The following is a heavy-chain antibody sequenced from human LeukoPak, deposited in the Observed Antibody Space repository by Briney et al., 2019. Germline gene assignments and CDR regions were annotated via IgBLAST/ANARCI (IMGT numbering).Heavy chain of an antibody. CDR1: GFTFSTYW. D-gene: IGHD6-13*01. Sequence: PGGSLRLSCAASGFTFSTYWMSWVRQAPGKGLEWVANTKEDGGEKYYVDSVKGRFTISRDNAENSLYLQMNSLRAEDTAVYYCVRLTAAGRRTDFDYWGQGTLVTVSS. CDR3: VRLTAAGRRTDFDY. J-gene: IGHJ4*02. CDR2: TKEDGGEK. V-gene: IGHV3-7*03.